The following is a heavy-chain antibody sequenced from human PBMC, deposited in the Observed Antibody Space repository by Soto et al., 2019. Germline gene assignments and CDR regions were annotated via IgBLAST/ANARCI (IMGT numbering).Heavy chain of an antibody. J-gene: IGHJ5*02. CDR1: GGTFSSYA. V-gene: IGHV1-69*12. Sequence: QVQLVQSGAEVKKPGSSVKVSCKASGGTFSSYAISWVRQAPGQGLEWMGGIIPIFGTANYAQKFQGRVTITADESXXTXYXXLSSLRSEDTAVYYCAREGRCISTSCYGKTNWFDPWGQGTLVTVSS. CDR3: AREGRCISTSCYGKTNWFDP. D-gene: IGHD2-2*01. CDR2: IIPIFGTA.